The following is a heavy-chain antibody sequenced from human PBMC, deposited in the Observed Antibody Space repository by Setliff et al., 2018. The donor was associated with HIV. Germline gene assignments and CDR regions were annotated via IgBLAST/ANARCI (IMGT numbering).Heavy chain of an antibody. D-gene: IGHD2-21*01. CDR3: ASKGGSENFPDSDAFDV. Sequence: ASVKVSCKASGYTFTSYYMHWVRQAPGQGLEWMGLINPSGDITFYAQKFRGRVTMTRDTSTSTVYLELWSLRSEDTAVYYCASKGGSENFPDSDAFDVWGQGTLVTVSS. CDR1: GYTFTSYY. CDR2: INPSGDIT. J-gene: IGHJ3*01. V-gene: IGHV1-46*01.